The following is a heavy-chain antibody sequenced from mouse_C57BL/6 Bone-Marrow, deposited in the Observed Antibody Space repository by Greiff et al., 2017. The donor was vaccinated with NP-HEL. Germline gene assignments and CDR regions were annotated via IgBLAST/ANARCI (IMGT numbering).Heavy chain of an antibody. CDR2: INPGSGGT. V-gene: IGHV1-54*01. CDR1: GYAFTNYL. CDR3: ARCYFDY. J-gene: IGHJ2*01. Sequence: QVQLQQSGAELVRPGTSVKVSCKASGYAFTNYLLEWVKQRPGQGLEWIGVINPGSGGTNYNEKFKGKATLTADKSSSTAYMQLSSLTSEDSAVYFCARCYFDYWGQGTTLTVSS.